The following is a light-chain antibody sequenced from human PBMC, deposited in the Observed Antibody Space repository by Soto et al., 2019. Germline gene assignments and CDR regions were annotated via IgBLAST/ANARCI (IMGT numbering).Light chain of an antibody. Sequence: QSVLTQPPSASGSPGQSVTISCTGTSSDVGGYNFVSWYQQHPGKAPKLIISEVNKRPSGVPDRFSGSKSGNTASLTVSGLQAEDEADYYCCSFAGSPLYVFGSGTKLTVL. CDR3: CSFAGSPLYV. CDR1: SSDVGGYNF. CDR2: EVN. V-gene: IGLV2-8*01. J-gene: IGLJ1*01.